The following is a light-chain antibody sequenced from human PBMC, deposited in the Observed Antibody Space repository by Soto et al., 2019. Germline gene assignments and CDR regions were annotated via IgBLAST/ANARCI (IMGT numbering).Light chain of an antibody. CDR3: QQYNKWPPLYT. J-gene: IGKJ2*01. CDR2: GAS. CDR1: QNVNSD. V-gene: IGKV3-15*01. Sequence: EIVMTQSPVILSVSPGERATLSCRASQNVNSDLAWYQQKPGQAPRILIYGASTRATDIPARISGSGSGTDFTLTISSLQSEDLAVYYCQQYNKWPPLYTFGQGTKLEIK.